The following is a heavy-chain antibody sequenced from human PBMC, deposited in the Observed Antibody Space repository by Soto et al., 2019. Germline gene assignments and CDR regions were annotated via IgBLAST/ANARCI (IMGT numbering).Heavy chain of an antibody. J-gene: IGHJ4*02. Sequence: GGSLRLSCAASGFTFSSYSMNWVRQAPGKGLEWVSSISSSSSYIYYADSVKGRITISRDYAKNSLYLQMNSLRAEDTAVYYCARAPTTVTRFLDYWGQGTLVTVSS. D-gene: IGHD4-17*01. CDR3: ARAPTTVTRFLDY. CDR1: GFTFSSYS. CDR2: ISSSSSYI. V-gene: IGHV3-21*01.